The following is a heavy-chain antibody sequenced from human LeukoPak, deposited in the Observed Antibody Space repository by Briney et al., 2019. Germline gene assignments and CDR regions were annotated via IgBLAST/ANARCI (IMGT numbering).Heavy chain of an antibody. D-gene: IGHD3-22*01. CDR1: GGSFSGYY. CDR3: ARCYYDSSGYYGDY. V-gene: IGHV4-34*01. CDR2: INHSGST. J-gene: IGHJ4*02. Sequence: SETLSLTCAVYGGSFSGYYWSWIRQPPGKGLEWIGEINHSGSTNYNPSLKSRVTISVDTSKNQFSLKLSSVTAADTAVYYCARCYYDSSGYYGDYWGQGTLVTVSS.